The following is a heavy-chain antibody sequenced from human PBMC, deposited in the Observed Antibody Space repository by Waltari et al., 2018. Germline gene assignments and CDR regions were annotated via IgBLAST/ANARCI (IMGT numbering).Heavy chain of an antibody. D-gene: IGHD6-13*01. J-gene: IGHJ2*01. CDR2: ISWDGGST. V-gene: IGHV3-43D*04. Sequence: EVQLVESGGVVVQPGGSLRLSCAASGFTFDDSAMHWVRQAPGKGLEWVSLISWDGGSTYYADSVKGRFTISRDNSKNSLYLQMNSLRAEDTALYYCAKDIGAAADNWYFDLWGRGTLVTVSS. CDR3: AKDIGAAADNWYFDL. CDR1: GFTFDDSA.